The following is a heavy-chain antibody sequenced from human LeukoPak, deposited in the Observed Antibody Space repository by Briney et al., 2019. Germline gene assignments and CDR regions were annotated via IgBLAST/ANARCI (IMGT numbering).Heavy chain of an antibody. CDR2: INPNSGGT. CDR3: ARDSLSTSTDY. CDR1: GYTFTCYY. D-gene: IGHD2-2*01. V-gene: IGHV1-2*02. J-gene: IGHJ4*01. Sequence: ASVKVSCKASGYTFTCYYLHWVRQAPGQGLEWMGWINPNSGGTNYAQKFQGRVTMTRDTSISTAYMELSRLRSDDTAVYYCARDSLSTSTDYSGHGKLVTVSS.